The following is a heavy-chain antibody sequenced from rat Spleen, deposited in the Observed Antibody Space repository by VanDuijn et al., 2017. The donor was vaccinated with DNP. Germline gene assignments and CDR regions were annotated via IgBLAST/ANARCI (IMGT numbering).Heavy chain of an antibody. CDR1: GFIFSNYG. V-gene: IGHV5-34*01. D-gene: IGHD1-6*01. CDR3: ARDMYPMDSPFAY. CDR2: ISSSSSYI. J-gene: IGHJ3*01. Sequence: EVQLVESGGGPVQPGRSLKLSCVASGFIFSNYGMNWIRQAPGKGLEWVASISSSSSYIYYADTVKGRFTISREDAKNTLYLQMTSLRSEDTALYYCARDMYPMDSPFAYWGQGTLVTVSS.